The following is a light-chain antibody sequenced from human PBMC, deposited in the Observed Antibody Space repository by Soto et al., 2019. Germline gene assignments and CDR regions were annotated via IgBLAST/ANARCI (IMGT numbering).Light chain of an antibody. Sequence: QSALTQPASVSGSPGQSITISCTGTSSDVGGYNYVSWYQQHPGKAPKLMIYDVNTRPSGVSNRFSGSKSGNTASLTISGLQAEDEGDYYCSSYTSSISFGGGTKLTVL. CDR1: SSDVGGYNY. J-gene: IGLJ2*01. V-gene: IGLV2-14*01. CDR2: DVN. CDR3: SSYTSSIS.